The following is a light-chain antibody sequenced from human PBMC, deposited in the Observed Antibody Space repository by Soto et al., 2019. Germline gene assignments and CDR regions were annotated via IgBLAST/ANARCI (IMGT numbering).Light chain of an antibody. CDR3: QQYYDWPWT. V-gene: IGKV3-11*01. CDR2: GAS. CDR1: QSVSSY. J-gene: IGKJ1*01. Sequence: EIVFTQSPTTPSLSPGGRANLSLRASQSVSSYLAWYQQKPGQAPRLLIYGASNRATGIPARFSGSGSGTDSTLTISSLQSEDFAVYYCQQYYDWPWTFGQGTKVDIK.